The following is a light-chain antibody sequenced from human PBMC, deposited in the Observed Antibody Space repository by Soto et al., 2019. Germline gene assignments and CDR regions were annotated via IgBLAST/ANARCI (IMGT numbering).Light chain of an antibody. Sequence: DIQTTQSPSRLSASVGDRVTITCRASQSIAYWLAWYQQKPGKAPNLLIYAASTLETGVPSRFSGSGYGTEFTLTIASLQPDDSATYYCQQYNSFSKTFGRGTKVDIK. J-gene: IGKJ1*01. CDR3: QQYNSFSKT. CDR1: QSIAYW. CDR2: AAS. V-gene: IGKV1-5*01.